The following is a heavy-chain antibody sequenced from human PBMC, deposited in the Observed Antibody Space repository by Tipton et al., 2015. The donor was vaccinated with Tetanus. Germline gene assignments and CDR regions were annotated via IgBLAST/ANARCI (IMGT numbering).Heavy chain of an antibody. CDR1: GGSVSSGSYY. CDR2: IYYSGST. D-gene: IGHD3-10*01. J-gene: IGHJ6*02. CDR3: ARDNRVPLRFGELLEFYSYYGMDV. V-gene: IGHV4-61*01. Sequence: TLSLTCTVSGGSVSSGSYYWSWIRQPPGKGLEWIGYIYYSGSTNYNPSLKSRVTISVDTSKNQFSLKLSSVTAADTAVYYCARDNRVPLRFGELLEFYSYYGMDVWGQGTTVTVSS.